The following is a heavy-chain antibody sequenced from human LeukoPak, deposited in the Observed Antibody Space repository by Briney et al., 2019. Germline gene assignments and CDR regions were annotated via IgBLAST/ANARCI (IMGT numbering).Heavy chain of an antibody. CDR3: AKDGSSLNFDY. V-gene: IGHV3-30*18. J-gene: IGHJ4*02. CDR2: ISYDGSNK. CDR1: GFTFSSYG. D-gene: IGHD3-10*01. Sequence: PGGSLRLSCAASGFTFSSYGMHWVRQAPGKGLEWVAVISYDGSNKYYADSVKGRFTISRDNSKNKLYLQMNSLRAEDTAVYYCAKDGSSLNFDYWGQGTLVTVSS.